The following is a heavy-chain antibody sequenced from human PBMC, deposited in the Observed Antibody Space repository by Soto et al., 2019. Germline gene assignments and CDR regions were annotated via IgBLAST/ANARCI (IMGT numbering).Heavy chain of an antibody. CDR3: ARGRRYSSSWYYFDY. CDR1: GFSISIGYYY. CDR2: IYYSGST. V-gene: IGHV4-30-4*01. Sequence: SETLSITCTVSGFSISIGYYYWSWIRHPPGKGLEWIGYIYYSGSTYYNPSLKSRVTISVDTSKNQFSLKLSSATAADTAVYYCARGRRYSSSWYYFDYWGQGTLVTVSS. J-gene: IGHJ4*02. D-gene: IGHD6-13*01.